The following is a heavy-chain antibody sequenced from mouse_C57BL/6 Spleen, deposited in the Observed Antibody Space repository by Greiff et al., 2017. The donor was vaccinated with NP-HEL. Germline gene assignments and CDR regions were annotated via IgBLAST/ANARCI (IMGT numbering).Heavy chain of an antibody. D-gene: IGHD2-2*01. CDR3: ARPGYGAWFAY. CDR2: IDPSDSYT. Sequence: VQLQQPGAELVMPGASVKLSCKASGYTFTSYWMHWVKQRPGQGLEWIGEIDPSDSYTNYNQKFKGKSTLTVDKSSSTAYMQLSSLTSEDSAVYYCARPGYGAWFAYWGQGTLVTVSA. CDR1: GYTFTSYW. J-gene: IGHJ3*01. V-gene: IGHV1-69*01.